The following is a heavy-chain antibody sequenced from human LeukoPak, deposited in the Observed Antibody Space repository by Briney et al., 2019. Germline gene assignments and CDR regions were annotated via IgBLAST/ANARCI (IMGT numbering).Heavy chain of an antibody. J-gene: IGHJ4*02. Sequence: SVKVSCKASGGTFSSYAISWVRQAPGQGLEWMGRIISIFGIANYAQKFQGRVTITADKSTSTAYMELSSLRSEDTAVYYCARGREEDSSGYYYGFDYWGQGTLVTVSS. CDR1: GGTFSSYA. CDR3: ARGREEDSSGYYYGFDY. CDR2: IISIFGIA. D-gene: IGHD3-22*01. V-gene: IGHV1-69*04.